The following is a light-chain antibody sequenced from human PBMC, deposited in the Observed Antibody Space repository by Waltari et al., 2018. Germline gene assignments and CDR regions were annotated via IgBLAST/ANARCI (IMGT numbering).Light chain of an antibody. CDR1: QTMLYNTNNNNY. V-gene: IGKV4-1*01. CDR3: HQYYTTPIT. CDR2: WAS. J-gene: IGKJ5*01. Sequence: DIVMTQSPDSLAVSLGERATIHCKSSQTMLYNTNNNNYLAWDQQKPRQPPKLVIYWASTRESGVPDRFSGSGSGTDFTLTISSLQAEDVAVYYCHQYYTTPITFGQGTRLEIK.